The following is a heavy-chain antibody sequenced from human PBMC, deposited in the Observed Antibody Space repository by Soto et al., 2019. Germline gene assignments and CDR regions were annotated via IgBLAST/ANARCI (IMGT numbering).Heavy chain of an antibody. CDR1: GYTFTSYD. Sequence: ASVKVSCKASGYTFTSYDINWVRQATGQVLEWLGWMIPNSRNTGYAQKFQGRVTMTRNSSISTAYMELSSLISEDTAVYYCARGRVIVVVPAAATYYYYGMEVWGQGTTVTVSS. D-gene: IGHD2-2*01. CDR3: ARGRVIVVVPAAATYYYYGMEV. V-gene: IGHV1-8*01. CDR2: MIPNSRNT. J-gene: IGHJ6*02.